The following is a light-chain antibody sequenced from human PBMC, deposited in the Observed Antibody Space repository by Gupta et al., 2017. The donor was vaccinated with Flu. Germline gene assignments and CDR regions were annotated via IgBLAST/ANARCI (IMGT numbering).Light chain of an antibody. V-gene: IGKV4-1*01. CDR2: WAS. J-gene: IGKJ2*02. Sequence: DIVMTQSPDSLAVSLGERATINCKSSQSVLYSSNNKNYLAWYQQKPGQPPKLLIYWASTRESGVPDRFSGSGPGTDFTLTISSLQAEDVAVYYCQQYYSTLCTFGQGTKLEIK. CDR3: QQYYSTLCT. CDR1: QSVLYSSNNKNY.